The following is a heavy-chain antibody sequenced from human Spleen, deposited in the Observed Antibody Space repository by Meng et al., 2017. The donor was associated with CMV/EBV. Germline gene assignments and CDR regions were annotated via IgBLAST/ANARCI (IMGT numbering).Heavy chain of an antibody. CDR1: GYTFTGYC. CDR2: INPNSGGT. Sequence: ASVKVSCKASGYTFTGYCMHWVRQAPGQGLEWMGWINPNSGGTNYAQKFQGRVTMTRDTSISTAYMELSRLRSDDTAVYYCASSNSGSYYEVGSFDYWGQGTLVTVSS. D-gene: IGHD1-26*01. V-gene: IGHV1-2*02. J-gene: IGHJ4*02. CDR3: ASSNSGSYYEVGSFDY.